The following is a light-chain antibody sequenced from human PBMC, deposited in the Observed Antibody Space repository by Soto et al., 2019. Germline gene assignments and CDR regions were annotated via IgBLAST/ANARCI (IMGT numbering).Light chain of an antibody. CDR1: QSISSW. CDR3: QQYNSYST. Sequence: DIQMTQSPSTLSASVGDRVTITCRAIQSISSWLAWYQQKPGKAPKLLIYDGYSLESGVPSRFSGSGSGTEFTLTIISLQPDDFANYYYQQYNSYSTFGQGTKVEIK. J-gene: IGKJ1*01. CDR2: DGY. V-gene: IGKV1-5*01.